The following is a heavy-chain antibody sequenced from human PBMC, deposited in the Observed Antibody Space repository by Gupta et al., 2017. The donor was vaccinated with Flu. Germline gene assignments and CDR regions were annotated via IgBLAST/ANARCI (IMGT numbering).Heavy chain of an antibody. Sequence: QLQLQESGPGLVKPSETLSLTCTVSGGSISSSSYYWGWIRQPPGKGLEWIGSIYYSGSTYYNPSLKSRVTISVDTSKNQFSLKLSSVTAADTAVYYCACLNEGVVPAAIWGQGTLVTVSS. V-gene: IGHV4-39*01. D-gene: IGHD2-2*02. CDR2: IYYSGST. CDR1: GGSISSSSYY. CDR3: ACLNEGVVPAAI. J-gene: IGHJ4*02.